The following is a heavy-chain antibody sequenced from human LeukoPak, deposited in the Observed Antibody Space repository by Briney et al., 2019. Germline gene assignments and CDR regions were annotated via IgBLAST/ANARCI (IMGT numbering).Heavy chain of an antibody. CDR2: INPNSGGT. J-gene: IGHJ4*02. Sequence: GPSVKVFCKSSGYTFTGYYMHWVRYAPARELELMGRINPNSGGTSYAQKIQGRVTMTRDTSIRTAYMDLSSPRSAYAVIFYCARWGETGSWCQGTLVTVSS. CDR1: GYTFTGYY. V-gene: IGHV1-2*05. D-gene: IGHD3-9*01. CDR3: ARWGETGS.